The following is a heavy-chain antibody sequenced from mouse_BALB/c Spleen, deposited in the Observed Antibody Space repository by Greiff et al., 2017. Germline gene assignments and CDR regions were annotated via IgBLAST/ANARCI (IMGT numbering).Heavy chain of an antibody. J-gene: IGHJ2*01. Sequence: EVKLVESGPGLVKPSQSLSLTCSVTGYSITSGYYWNWIRQFPGNKLEWMGYISYDGSNNYNPSLKNRISITRDTSKNQFFLKLNSVTTEDTATYYCARSSFITTVVYFDDWGQGTTLTVSS. CDR3: ARSSFITTVVYFDD. CDR2: ISYDGSN. D-gene: IGHD1-1*01. CDR1: GYSITSGYY. V-gene: IGHV3-6*02.